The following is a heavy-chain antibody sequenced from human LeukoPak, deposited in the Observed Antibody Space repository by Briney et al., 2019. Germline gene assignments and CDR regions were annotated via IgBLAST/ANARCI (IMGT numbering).Heavy chain of an antibody. V-gene: IGHV3-11*01. J-gene: IGHJ5*02. CDR1: GFTFSDYY. D-gene: IGHD3-22*01. Sequence: PGGSLRLSCAASGFTFSDYYMSWIRQAPGKGLEWVSYISSSGSTIYYADSVKGRFTISRDNAKNSLYLQMNSLRAEDTAVYYCARYYYDSSPTGWFDPWGQGTLVTVSS. CDR2: ISSSGSTI. CDR3: ARYYYDSSPTGWFDP.